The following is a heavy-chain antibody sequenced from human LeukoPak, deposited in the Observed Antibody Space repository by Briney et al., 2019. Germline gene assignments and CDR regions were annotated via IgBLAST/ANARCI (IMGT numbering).Heavy chain of an antibody. Sequence: GGSLRLSCAASGFTFNDYYMGWIRQAPGKGQEWVSYISSRGSSIYYADSVMGRFTISRDNAKNSLFLKMNSLRAEDTAVYYCARAVITPYYYYYMDVWGKGTTVTVSS. CDR1: GFTFNDYY. D-gene: IGHD4-17*01. V-gene: IGHV3-11*04. J-gene: IGHJ6*03. CDR2: ISSRGSSI. CDR3: ARAVITPYYYYYMDV.